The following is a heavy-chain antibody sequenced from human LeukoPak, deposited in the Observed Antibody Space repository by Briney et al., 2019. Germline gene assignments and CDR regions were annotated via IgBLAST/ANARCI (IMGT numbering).Heavy chain of an antibody. V-gene: IGHV3-21*01. Sequence: GGSLRLSCAASAFTFSSYAMNWVRQAPGKGLEWVSSISSSGSYMYYADSVKGRFTISRDNAKNSLYLQMNSLRAEDTAVYYCARDYLTAQWLLSGGDYWGQGTLVTVSS. D-gene: IGHD5-12*01. CDR3: ARDYLTAQWLLSGGDY. J-gene: IGHJ4*02. CDR2: ISSSGSYM. CDR1: AFTFSSYA.